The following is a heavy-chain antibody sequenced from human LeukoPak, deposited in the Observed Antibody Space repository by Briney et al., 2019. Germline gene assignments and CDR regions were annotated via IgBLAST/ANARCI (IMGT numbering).Heavy chain of an antibody. V-gene: IGHV5-51*01. Sequence: GESLKISCKGSGYSFTNYWIAWVRQTPGEGLEWMGITDLGDSDTRYSPSFQGQVTISADKSSSTSYLQWSSLKASDTAVYYCARRTDSLVYFDYWGQGTLVTVSS. D-gene: IGHD5-18*01. CDR2: TDLGDSDT. CDR3: ARRTDSLVYFDY. CDR1: GYSFTNYW. J-gene: IGHJ4*02.